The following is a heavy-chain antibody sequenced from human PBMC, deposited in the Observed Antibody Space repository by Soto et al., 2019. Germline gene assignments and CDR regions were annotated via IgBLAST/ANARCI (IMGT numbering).Heavy chain of an antibody. D-gene: IGHD5-12*01. J-gene: IGHJ4*02. V-gene: IGHV3-64*01. Sequence: EVPLVESGGGLVQPGGSLRLSCAASGFTFSSYAMHWVRQAPGKGLEYVSAISSNGGSTYYANSVKGRFTISRDNSKNTLYLQRGSLRAEDMAVYYCARGTRDGYNYGSFDYWGQGTLVTVSS. CDR2: ISSNGGST. CDR3: ARGTRDGYNYGSFDY. CDR1: GFTFSSYA.